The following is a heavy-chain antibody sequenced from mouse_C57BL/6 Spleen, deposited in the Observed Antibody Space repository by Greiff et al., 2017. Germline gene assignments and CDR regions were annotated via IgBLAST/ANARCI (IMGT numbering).Heavy chain of an antibody. Sequence: VQVVESGPGLVAPSQTLSITCTVSGFSLTSYGVHWVRQPPGKGLEWLVVIWSDGSTTYNSAHKSRLSISKDNSKSQVFLKMNSLQTDDTAMYYWARQMFTTDYYAMDYWGQGTSVTVSS. J-gene: IGHJ4*01. CDR2: IWSDGST. D-gene: IGHD2-2*01. V-gene: IGHV2-6-1*01. CDR3: ARQMFTTDYYAMDY. CDR1: GFSLTSYG.